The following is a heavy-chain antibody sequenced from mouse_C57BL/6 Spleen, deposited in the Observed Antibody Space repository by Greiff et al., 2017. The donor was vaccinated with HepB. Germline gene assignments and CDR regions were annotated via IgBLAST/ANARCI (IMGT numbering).Heavy chain of an antibody. CDR3: AYYRLYAMDY. CDR1: GYAFSSSW. CDR2: IYPGDGDT. V-gene: IGHV1-82*01. J-gene: IGHJ2*01. Sequence: QVQLQQSGPELVKPGASVKISCKASGYAFSSSWMNWVKQRPGKGLEWIGRIYPGDGDTNYNGKFKGKATLTADKSSSTAYMQLRSLTSEDSAVYFCAYYRLYAMDYWGQGTTLTVSS. D-gene: IGHD2-12*01.